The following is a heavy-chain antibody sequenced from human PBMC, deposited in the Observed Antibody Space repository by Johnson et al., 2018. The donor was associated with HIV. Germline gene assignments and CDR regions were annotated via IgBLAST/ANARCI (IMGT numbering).Heavy chain of an antibody. J-gene: IGHJ3*02. D-gene: IGHD2-21*02. CDR1: GLTITNDY. V-gene: IGHV3-66*01. CDR3: ARGGGAYCGGDCLRTFDI. CDR2: FYGGGDI. Sequence: VQLVESGGGLVQPGGSLRLSCEASGLTITNDYMSWVRQAPGKGLEWVSVFYGGGDIYYADSVKGRFFISKDISNNTLYLQLNNLRAEDTAIYYCARGGGAYCGGDCLRTFDIWGQGTMVTVSS.